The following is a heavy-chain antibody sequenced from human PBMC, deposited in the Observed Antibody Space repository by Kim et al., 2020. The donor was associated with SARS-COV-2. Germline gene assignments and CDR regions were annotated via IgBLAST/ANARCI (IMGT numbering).Heavy chain of an antibody. CDR3: AAETSGSYTDWYFDL. D-gene: IGHD1-26*01. V-gene: IGHV1-58*01. J-gene: IGHJ2*01. Sequence: QKFQERVTITRDMSTSTAYMELSSLRSEDTAVYYCAAETSGSYTDWYFDLWGRGTLVTVSS.